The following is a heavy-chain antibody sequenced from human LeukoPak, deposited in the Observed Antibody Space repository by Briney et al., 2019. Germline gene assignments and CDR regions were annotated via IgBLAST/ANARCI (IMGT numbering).Heavy chain of an antibody. Sequence: ASVKVSCKVSGYTLTELSMHWVRQAPGKGLEWMGGFDPEDGETIYAQKFQGRVTMTEDTSTDTAYMELSSLRSEDTAVYYCATGNTMVRGAENWFDPGGQGTLVTVS. CDR1: GYTLTELS. J-gene: IGHJ5*02. D-gene: IGHD3-10*01. CDR2: FDPEDGET. CDR3: ATGNTMVRGAENWFDP. V-gene: IGHV1-24*01.